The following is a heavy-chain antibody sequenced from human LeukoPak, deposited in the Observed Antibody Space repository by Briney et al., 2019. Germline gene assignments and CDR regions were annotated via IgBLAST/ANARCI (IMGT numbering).Heavy chain of an antibody. Sequence: GGSLRLSCAASGFTFSDYSMNWVRQAPGKGLEWISYVGISSGNTKYADSVKGRFTISGDSAKNSVYLQMNSLRAEDTAVHYCARADANCGGDCYVFDYWGQGTLVTVSS. CDR3: ARADANCGGDCYVFDY. CDR2: VGISSGNT. D-gene: IGHD2-21*02. CDR1: GFTFSDYS. J-gene: IGHJ4*02. V-gene: IGHV3-48*04.